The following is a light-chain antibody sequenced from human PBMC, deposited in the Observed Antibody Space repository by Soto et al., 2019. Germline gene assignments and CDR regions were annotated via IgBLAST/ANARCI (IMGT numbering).Light chain of an antibody. CDR3: TSYAGTYSFFYV. CDR2: EVS. Sequence: QSALTQPPSAPGSPGQSVTISCTGTSSDVGAYNYVSWYQQLPGKAPKLIIYEVSKRPSGVPDRFSGSKSGNTASLTVSGLQAEDKADSYCTSYAGTYSFFYVFGTGTKVTVL. J-gene: IGLJ1*01. CDR1: SSDVGAYNY. V-gene: IGLV2-8*01.